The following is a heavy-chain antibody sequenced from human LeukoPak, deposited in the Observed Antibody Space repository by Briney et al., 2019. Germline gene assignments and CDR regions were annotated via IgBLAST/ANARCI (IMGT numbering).Heavy chain of an antibody. J-gene: IGHJ3*02. V-gene: IGHV1-46*01. CDR2: INPSGGST. CDR3: ARLSQQTFDI. CDR1: GYTFTSYF. Sequence: ASVKVSCKASGYTFTSYFMHWVRQAPGQGLEWMGIINPSGGSTSYAQKFQGRVTVTRDTSTNTVYMELSSLRSDDTAVYYCARLSQQTFDIWGQGTLVTVSS.